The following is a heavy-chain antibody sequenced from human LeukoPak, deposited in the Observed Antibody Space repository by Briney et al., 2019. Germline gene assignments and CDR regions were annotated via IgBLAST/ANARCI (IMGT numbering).Heavy chain of an antibody. CDR2: ISSSSSSI. Sequence: GGSLRLSCAASGFTFSSYNMNWVRQAPGKGLEWVSYISSSSSSINYADSVKGRFTISRDNAKNSLYLQMSSLRAEDTAVYYCASILHSGSFYPPYWGQGTLVTVSS. V-gene: IGHV3-48*04. D-gene: IGHD1-26*01. CDR1: GFTFSSYN. CDR3: ASILHSGSFYPPY. J-gene: IGHJ4*02.